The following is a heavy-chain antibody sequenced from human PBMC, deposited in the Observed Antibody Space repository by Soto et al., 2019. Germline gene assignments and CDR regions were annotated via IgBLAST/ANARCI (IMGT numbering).Heavy chain of an antibody. J-gene: IGHJ4*02. CDR3: ARGSRADTSGYEFFDY. Sequence: SETLSLTCTVSGGSISRGGYYWSWIRQHPGKGLEWIGYIYYSGSTYYNPSLKSRLSISGDTSKNQFSLKLSSVTAADTAVYYCARGSRADTSGYEFFDYWGQGTLVTVSS. CDR1: GGSISRGGYY. D-gene: IGHD3-22*01. V-gene: IGHV4-31*03. CDR2: IYYSGST.